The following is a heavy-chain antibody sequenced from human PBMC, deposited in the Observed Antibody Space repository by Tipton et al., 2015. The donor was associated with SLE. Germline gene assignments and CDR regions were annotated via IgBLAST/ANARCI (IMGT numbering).Heavy chain of an antibody. CDR1: GFTFSTYA. V-gene: IGHV3-23*01. CDR2: ISGSGGTT. D-gene: IGHD6-19*01. CDR3: AKGAVAAPYYYYGMDV. Sequence: SLRLSCAASGFTFSTYAMSWVRQAPGKGLEWVSAISGSGGTTYYADSVKGRFTISRDNSKNTLYLQMNSLRAEDTAVYYCAKGAVAAPYYYYGMDVWGQGTTVTVSS. J-gene: IGHJ6*02.